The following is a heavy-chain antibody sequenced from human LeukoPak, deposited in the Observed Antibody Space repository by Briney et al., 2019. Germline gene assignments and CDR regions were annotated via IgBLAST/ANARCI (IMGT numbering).Heavy chain of an antibody. D-gene: IGHD2-15*01. CDR1: GYTFTDYY. CDR3: AGEYCSCGNCRQGFDF. Sequence: GASVKVSCKASGYTFTDYYMHWVRHAPGQGLEYVGCLNPNSGDTNHAQTFHVRVTFTRDTSISTAYMELSSLRSDDTDVYYCAGEYCSCGNCRQGFDFWGQGTLVTVSS. V-gene: IGHV1-2*02. J-gene: IGHJ4*02. CDR2: LNPNSGDT.